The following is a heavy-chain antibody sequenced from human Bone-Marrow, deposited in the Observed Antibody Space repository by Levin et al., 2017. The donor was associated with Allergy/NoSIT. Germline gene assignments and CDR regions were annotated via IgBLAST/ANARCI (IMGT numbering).Heavy chain of an antibody. J-gene: IGHJ5*01. CDR3: ARDSSIFGEAIESLGWFDS. CDR1: GFTFRNHA. CDR2: ISHDGRNQ. D-gene: IGHD3-3*01. V-gene: IGHV3-30*04. Sequence: PGGSLRLSCEASGFTFRNHAMHWVRQAPGKGLAWVAVISHDGRNQYYADSVKGRFTISRDQSKQTLYLEIKNLRVDDTAVFYCARDSSIFGEAIESLGWFDSWGQGTLVTVSS.